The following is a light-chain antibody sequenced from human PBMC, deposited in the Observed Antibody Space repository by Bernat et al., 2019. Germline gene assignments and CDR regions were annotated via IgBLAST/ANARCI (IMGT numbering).Light chain of an antibody. CDR2: DVS. V-gene: IGLV2-14*03. CDR1: SSDVGGYNY. CDR3: SSYTSSSTLVV. Sequence: QSALTQPASVSGSHGQSITISCTGTSSDVGGYNYVSWYQQHPGKAPKLMIYDVSNRPSGVSNRFSGSKSGNTASLTISVLQAEDEADYYCSSYTSSSTLVVFGGGTKLTVL. J-gene: IGLJ2*01.